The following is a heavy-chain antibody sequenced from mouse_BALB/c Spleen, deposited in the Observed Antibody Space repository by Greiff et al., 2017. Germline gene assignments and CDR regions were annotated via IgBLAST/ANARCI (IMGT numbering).Heavy chain of an antibody. V-gene: IGHV7-3*02. Sequence: EVQLVESGGGLVQPGGSLRLSCATSGFTFTDYYMSWVRQPPGKALEWLGFIRNKANGYTTEYSASVKGRFTISRDNSQSILYLQMNTLRAEDSATYYCARDGGYGSYFDYWGQGTTLTVSS. CDR1: GFTFTDYY. CDR3: ARDGGYGSYFDY. J-gene: IGHJ2*01. D-gene: IGHD2-10*02. CDR2: IRNKANGYTT.